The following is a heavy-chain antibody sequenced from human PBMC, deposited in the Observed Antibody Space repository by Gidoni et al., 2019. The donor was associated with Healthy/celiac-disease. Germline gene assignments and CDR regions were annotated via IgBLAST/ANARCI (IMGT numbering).Heavy chain of an antibody. CDR1: GFTFSSYA. CDR3: ARADSGRQLVPEYFQH. Sequence: EVQLVESGGGLVQPGGSLRLSCAASGFTFSSYAMPWVRQAPGKGLEYVSAISSNGGSTYYANSVKGRFTISRDNSKNTLYLQMGSLRAEDMAVYYCARADSGRQLVPEYFQHWGQGTLVTVSS. V-gene: IGHV3-64*01. D-gene: IGHD6-13*01. J-gene: IGHJ1*01. CDR2: ISSNGGST.